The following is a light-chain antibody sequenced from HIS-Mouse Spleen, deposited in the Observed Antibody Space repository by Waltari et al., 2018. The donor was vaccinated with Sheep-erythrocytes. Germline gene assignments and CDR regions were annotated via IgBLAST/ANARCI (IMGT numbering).Light chain of an antibody. CDR2: GAS. Sequence: EIVMTQSPATLSVSPGERATLSCRASQSVSSNLAWYQQKPGQAPRLLIYGASTRATGIPARFSGSGSGTEFTLTISSLQSEDFAVYYCQQYNNWPITFDQWTRLEIK. V-gene: IGKV3-15*01. CDR1: QSVSSN. J-gene: IGKJ5*01. CDR3: QQYNNWPIT.